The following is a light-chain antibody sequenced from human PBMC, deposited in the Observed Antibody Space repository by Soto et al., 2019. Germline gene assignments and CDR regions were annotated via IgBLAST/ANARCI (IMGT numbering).Light chain of an antibody. CDR1: WSNIGNNA. V-gene: IGLV1-36*01. Sequence: QSVLTQPPSVSEAPRQRVTISCSGSWSNIGNNAVSWFQPLPGKAPKLLIYYDDLLASGVSDRFSGSKSGTSASLAISGLQSEDEADYYCAVWDDSLNGRIFGGGTKLTVL. J-gene: IGLJ2*01. CDR3: AVWDDSLNGRI. CDR2: YDD.